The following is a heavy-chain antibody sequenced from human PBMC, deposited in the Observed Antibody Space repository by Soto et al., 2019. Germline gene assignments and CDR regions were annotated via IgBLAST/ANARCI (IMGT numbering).Heavy chain of an antibody. Sequence: ASVKVSCKASGYTITSYGISWVRQAPGQGLEWMGWIRAYNGYTNYAQKFQGRVTLTTDTSTSTAYMELRSLISDDTAVYYCARASDGYRSGWYVGYFDYWGQGTLVTVSS. CDR2: IRAYNGYT. J-gene: IGHJ4*02. V-gene: IGHV1-18*04. CDR1: GYTITSYG. D-gene: IGHD6-19*01. CDR3: ARASDGYRSGWYVGYFDY.